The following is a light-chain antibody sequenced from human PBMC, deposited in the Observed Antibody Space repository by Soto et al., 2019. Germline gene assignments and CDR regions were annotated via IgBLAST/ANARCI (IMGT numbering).Light chain of an antibody. CDR3: QKYDSAPST. J-gene: IGKJ1*01. V-gene: IGKV1-27*01. CDR2: AAS. Sequence: DIQMTQSPSSLSASVRDRVTITCRASQGISNYLAWYQQKPGKVPKLLIYAASTFQSGVPTRFSGSGSGTDFPLTIGNLQPEDVATYYCQKYDSAPSTLGQCTRVQIK. CDR1: QGISNY.